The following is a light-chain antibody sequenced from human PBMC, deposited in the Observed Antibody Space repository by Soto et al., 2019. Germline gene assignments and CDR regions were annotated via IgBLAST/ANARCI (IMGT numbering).Light chain of an antibody. CDR3: LQHNNYPPIT. Sequence: DIQMTQSPSSLSAAVGDRVTITCRASQGIRNDLAWYQQKPGKAPKRLIYAASSLQSGVPSRFSGSGSGTEFTLTISSLQPEDFATYYCLQHNNYPPITFGQGTRLEIK. CDR2: AAS. J-gene: IGKJ5*01. CDR1: QGIRND. V-gene: IGKV1-17*01.